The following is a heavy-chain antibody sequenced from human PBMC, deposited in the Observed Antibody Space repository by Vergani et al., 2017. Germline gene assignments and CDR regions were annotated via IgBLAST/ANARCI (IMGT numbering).Heavy chain of an antibody. CDR2: ISWNSGSI. CDR1: GFTFDDYA. D-gene: IGHD4-17*01. J-gene: IGHJ2*01. V-gene: IGHV3-9*01. Sequence: EVQLVESGGGLVQPGGSLRLFCAASGFTFDDYAMHWVRQAPGKGLEWVSGISWNSGSIGYADSVKGRFTISRDNAKNSLYLQMNSLRAEDTALYYCAKVGDDYGDHEGWYFDLWGRGTLVTVSS. CDR3: AKVGDDYGDHEGWYFDL.